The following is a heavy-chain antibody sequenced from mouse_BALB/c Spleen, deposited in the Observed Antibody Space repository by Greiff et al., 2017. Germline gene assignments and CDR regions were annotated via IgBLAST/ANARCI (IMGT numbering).Heavy chain of an antibody. V-gene: IGHV2-2*02. D-gene: IGHD4-1*01. CDR3: ARNPGGYAMDY. CDR1: GFSLTSYG. Sequence: VQLKESGPGLVQPSQSLSITCTVSGFSLTSYGVHWVRQSPGKGLEWLGVIWSGGSTDYNAAFISRLSISKDNSKSQVFFKMNSLQANDTAIYYCARNPGGYAMDYWGQGTSVTVSS. J-gene: IGHJ4*01. CDR2: IWSGGST.